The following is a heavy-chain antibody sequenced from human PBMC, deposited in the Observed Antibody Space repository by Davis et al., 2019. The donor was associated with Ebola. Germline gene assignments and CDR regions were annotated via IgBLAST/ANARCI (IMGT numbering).Heavy chain of an antibody. CDR1: GYTLTELS. CDR3: ATQIGEQWLPKVFYGMDV. J-gene: IGHJ6*02. D-gene: IGHD6-19*01. V-gene: IGHV1-24*01. CDR2: FDPEDGET. Sequence: AASVKVSCKVSGYTLTELSMHWVRQAPGKGLEWMGGFDPEDGETIYAQKFQGRVTMTEDTSTDTAYMELSSLRSEDTAVYYCATQIGEQWLPKVFYGMDVWGQGTTVTVSS.